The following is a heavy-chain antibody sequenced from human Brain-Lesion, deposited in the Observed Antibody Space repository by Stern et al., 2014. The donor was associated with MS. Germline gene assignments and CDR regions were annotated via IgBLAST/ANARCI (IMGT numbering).Heavy chain of an antibody. J-gene: IGHJ5*02. D-gene: IGHD2-15*01. Sequence: QLVQSGPGLVKPSETLSLTCTVAGGSVSSTSYAWAWIRQPPGKGLEWIWTIYYSGNTYYSPSLKSRLTLSLDTSKNQFSLQLRSGTAADTAVYYCAGEEDIRYCSGGSCTGNWFDPWGQGTLVTVSS. CDR3: AGEEDIRYCSGGSCTGNWFDP. CDR2: IYYSGNT. V-gene: IGHV4-39*01. CDR1: GGSVSSTSYA.